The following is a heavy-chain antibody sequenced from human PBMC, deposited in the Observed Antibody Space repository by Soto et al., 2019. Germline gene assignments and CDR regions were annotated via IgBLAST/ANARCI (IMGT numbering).Heavy chain of an antibody. D-gene: IGHD2-2*01. CDR1: GFTFSSYW. V-gene: IGHV3-7*01. CDR3: ARDLVRMKYQLLEGSDY. J-gene: IGHJ4*02. Sequence: GGSLRLSCAASGFTFSSYWMSWVRQAPGKGLEWVANIKQDGSGKYYVDSVKGRFTISRDNAKNSLYLQMNSLRAEDTAVYYCARDLVRMKYQLLEGSDYWGQGTLVTVSS. CDR2: IKQDGSGK.